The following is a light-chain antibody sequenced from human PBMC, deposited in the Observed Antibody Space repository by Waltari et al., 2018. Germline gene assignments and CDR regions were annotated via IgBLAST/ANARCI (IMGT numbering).Light chain of an antibody. J-gene: IGKJ4*01. Sequence: EIVLTQSTATLSLSPGERATLSCRASQSVNSYLAWYQQKPGQAPRLLIYDASNRATGIPARFSGSGSGTDFTLTISSREPEDFAVYYCQQRSNWPTFGGGTKVEIK. CDR3: QQRSNWPT. CDR1: QSVNSY. CDR2: DAS. V-gene: IGKV3-11*01.